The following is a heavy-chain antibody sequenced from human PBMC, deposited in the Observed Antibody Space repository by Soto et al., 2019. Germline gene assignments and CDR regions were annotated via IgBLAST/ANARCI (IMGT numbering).Heavy chain of an antibody. V-gene: IGHV1-69*13. J-gene: IGHJ6*02. Sequence: GASVKVSCKASGGTLSSYAISWVRQAPGQGLEWMGGIIPIFGTANYAQKFQGRVTITADESTSTAYMELSSLRSEDTAVYYCALNWGSDYYYGMDVWGQGTTVTVSS. D-gene: IGHD7-27*01. CDR3: ALNWGSDYYYGMDV. CDR1: GGTLSSYA. CDR2: IIPIFGTA.